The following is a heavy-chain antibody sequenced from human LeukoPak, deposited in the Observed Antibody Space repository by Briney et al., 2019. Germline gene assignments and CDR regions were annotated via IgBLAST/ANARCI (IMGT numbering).Heavy chain of an antibody. J-gene: IGHJ6*03. D-gene: IGHD4-23*01. Sequence: PGGSLRLSCAASGFTVSSNYMSWVRQAPGKGLEWVSVIYSGGSTYYADSVKGRFTISRDNSKNTLYLQMNSLRAEDTAVYYCASGHGNAYYYYYYMDVWGKGTTDTVSS. CDR3: ASGHGNAYYYYYYMDV. CDR2: IYSGGST. CDR1: GFTVSSNY. V-gene: IGHV3-53*01.